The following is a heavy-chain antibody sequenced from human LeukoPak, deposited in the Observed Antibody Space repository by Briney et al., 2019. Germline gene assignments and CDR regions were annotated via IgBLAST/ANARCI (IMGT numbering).Heavy chain of an antibody. D-gene: IGHD3-22*01. J-gene: IGHJ3*02. CDR3: ARVYYYDSSPVFDI. CDR2: IYHSGST. CDR1: GGSISSGGYY. Sequence: PSETLSLTCTVSGGSISSGGYYWSWIRQPPGKGLEWIGYIYHSGSTYYNPSLKSRVTISVDRSKNQFSLKLSSVTAADTAVYYCARVYYYDSSPVFDIWGQGTMVTVSS. V-gene: IGHV4-30-2*01.